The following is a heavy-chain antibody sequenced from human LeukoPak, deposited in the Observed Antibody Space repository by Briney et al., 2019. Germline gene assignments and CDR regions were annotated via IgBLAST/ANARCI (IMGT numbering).Heavy chain of an antibody. CDR1: GFTFSSYG. Sequence: PGGSLRLSCAASGFTFSSYGMHWVRQAPGKGLEWVAFIRYDGSNKYYADSVKGRFTISRDNSKNTLYLQMNSLRAEDTAVYYCAKGPFLEWLRFDYWGQGTLVTVS. V-gene: IGHV3-30*02. D-gene: IGHD3-3*02. CDR2: IRYDGSNK. CDR3: AKGPFLEWLRFDY. J-gene: IGHJ4*01.